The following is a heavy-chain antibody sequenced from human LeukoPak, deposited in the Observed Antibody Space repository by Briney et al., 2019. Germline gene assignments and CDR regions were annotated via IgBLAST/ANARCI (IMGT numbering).Heavy chain of an antibody. D-gene: IGHD3-10*01. J-gene: IGHJ6*02. CDR3: ARDDYYGSGSYPPEYYGMDV. CDR2: ISAYNGNT. CDR1: GYTFTSYV. V-gene: IGHV1-18*01. Sequence: ASVKVSCKASGYTFTSYVISWVRQAPGQGLEWMGWISAYNGNTNYAQKLQGRVTMTTDTSTSTAYMELRSLRSDDTAVYYCARDDYYGSGSYPPEYYGMDVWGQGTTVTVSS.